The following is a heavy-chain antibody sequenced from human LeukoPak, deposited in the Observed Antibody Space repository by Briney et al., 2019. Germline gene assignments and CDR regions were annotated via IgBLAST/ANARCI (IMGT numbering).Heavy chain of an antibody. D-gene: IGHD3-16*01. CDR2: INNSGST. CDR1: GGSFSGYY. CDR3: ARDTWGGDY. Sequence: SETLSLTCAVYGGSFSGYYWSWIRQPPGKGLEWIGEINNSGSTNYNPSLKSRVTISVDTSKNQFSLKLSSVTAADTAVYYCARDTWGGDYWGQGTLVTVSS. V-gene: IGHV4-34*01. J-gene: IGHJ4*02.